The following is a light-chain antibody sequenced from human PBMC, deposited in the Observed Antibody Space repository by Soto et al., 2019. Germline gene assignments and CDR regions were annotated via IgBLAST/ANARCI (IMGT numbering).Light chain of an antibody. Sequence: QSSMAHPASLSGSPGQSITISCTGTSSDVGSYNLVSWYQQHPGKAPKLMIYEGSKRPSGVSNRFSGSKSGNTASLTISGLQAEDEADYYCCSYAGSSTSLYVFGTGTKVTVL. V-gene: IGLV2-23*01. J-gene: IGLJ1*01. CDR1: SSDVGSYNL. CDR2: EGS. CDR3: CSYAGSSTSLYV.